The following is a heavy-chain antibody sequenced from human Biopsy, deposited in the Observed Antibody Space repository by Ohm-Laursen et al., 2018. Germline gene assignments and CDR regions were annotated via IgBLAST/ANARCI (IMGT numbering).Heavy chain of an antibody. D-gene: IGHD1-20*01. J-gene: IGHJ4*02. Sequence: GSSVKVSCKASGYSFTNYYQHWVRQAPGQGLQWMGRINPNNDNTVYAQQFQGRVTMTKDTSTSTVYMDLSSLTFDDSAVYYCARGPRGLVAITATAYYFDFWGQGNLVTVSS. CDR3: ARGPRGLVAITATAYYFDF. V-gene: IGHV1-46*01. CDR1: GYSFTNYY. CDR2: INPNNDNT.